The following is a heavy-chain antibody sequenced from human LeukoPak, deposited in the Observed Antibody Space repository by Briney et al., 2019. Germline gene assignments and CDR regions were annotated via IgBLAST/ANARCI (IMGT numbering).Heavy chain of an antibody. D-gene: IGHD6-13*01. CDR3: ARQGGAAAGTTVYWFDP. J-gene: IGHJ5*02. CDR2: IYYSGST. CDR1: GGSISSSSYY. V-gene: IGHV4-39*01. Sequence: SETLSLTCTVSGGSISSSSYYWGWIRQPPGKGLEWIGSIYYSGSTYYNPSLKSRVTIFVDTSKNQFSLKLSSVTAADTAVYYCARQGGAAAGTTVYWFDPWGQGTLVTVSS.